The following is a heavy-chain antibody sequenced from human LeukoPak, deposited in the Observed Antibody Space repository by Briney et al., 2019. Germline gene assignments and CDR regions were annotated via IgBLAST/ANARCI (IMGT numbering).Heavy chain of an antibody. CDR3: ARGASGAAAGSSP. CDR2: INPEGSGT. Sequence: GGSLRLSCAASGFTFTRYWMHWVRQTPGKGLVWVSRINPEGSGTGYADSVKGRFTISRDNAKNTLYLQMNNLRAEDTAVYYWARGASGAAAGSSPWGRGTRVTVS. V-gene: IGHV3-74*01. D-gene: IGHD6-13*01. J-gene: IGHJ1*01. CDR1: GFTFTRYW.